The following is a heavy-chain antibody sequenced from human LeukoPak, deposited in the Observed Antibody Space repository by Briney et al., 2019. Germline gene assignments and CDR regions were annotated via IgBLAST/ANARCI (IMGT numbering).Heavy chain of an antibody. Sequence: PSETLSLTCAVYGGSFSGYYWSWIRQPPGKGLEWIGEINHSGSTNYNPSLKSRVTISVDTSKNQFSLKLSSVTAADTAVYYCARHPARRWLVTNWFDPWGQGTLVTVSS. CDR2: INHSGST. CDR3: ARHPARRWLVTNWFDP. V-gene: IGHV4-34*01. J-gene: IGHJ5*02. CDR1: GGSFSGYY. D-gene: IGHD5-24*01.